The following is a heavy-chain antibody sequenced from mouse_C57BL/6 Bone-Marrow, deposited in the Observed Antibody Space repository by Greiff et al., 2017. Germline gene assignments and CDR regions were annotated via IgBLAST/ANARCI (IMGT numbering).Heavy chain of an antibody. D-gene: IGHD1-2*01. CDR2: IYPGSGST. J-gene: IGHJ4*01. V-gene: IGHV1-55*01. CDR3: ARLTITTAYAMDY. CDR1: GYTFTSYW. Sequence: VQLQQPGAELVKPGASVKMSCKASGYTFTSYWITWVKQRPGQGLEWIGDIYPGSGSTNYTEKFKSKATLTVDTSSSTAYVQLSSLTSEDSAVYYCARLTITTAYAMDYWGQGTSVT.